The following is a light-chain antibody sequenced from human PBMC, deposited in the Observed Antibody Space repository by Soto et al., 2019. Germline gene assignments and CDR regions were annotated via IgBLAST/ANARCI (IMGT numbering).Light chain of an antibody. Sequence: DIQLTQSPATLSSSVGERVTLSCRASQSVNSYLSWYQQKPGQAPRLLIYDASNWASGIPARFSGSGSGTDFTLTISSLEPEDFAVYYCQQRSNWQWTFGQGTKVDTK. CDR1: QSVNSY. V-gene: IGKV3-11*01. J-gene: IGKJ1*01. CDR2: DAS. CDR3: QQRSNWQWT.